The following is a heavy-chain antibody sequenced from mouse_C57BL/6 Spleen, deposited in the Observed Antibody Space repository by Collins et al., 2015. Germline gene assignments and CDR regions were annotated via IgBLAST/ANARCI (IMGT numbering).Heavy chain of an antibody. CDR2: IDPSDSYT. CDR3: ARNGGTYWYFDV. Sequence: QVQLQQPGAELVKPGASVKLSCKASGYTFTSYWMQWVKQRPGQGLEWIGEIDPSDSYTNYNQKFKGKATLTVDTSSSTAYMQLSSLTSEDSAVYYCARNGGTYWYFDVRGTGTTVTVSS. J-gene: IGHJ1*03. D-gene: IGHD1-1*02. CDR1: GYTFTSYW. V-gene: IGHV1-50*01.